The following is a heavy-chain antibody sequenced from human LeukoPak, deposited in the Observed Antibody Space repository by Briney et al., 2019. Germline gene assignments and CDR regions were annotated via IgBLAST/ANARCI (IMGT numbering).Heavy chain of an antibody. V-gene: IGHV3-23*01. J-gene: IGHJ3*01. CDR3: AKAFLGDVEGFDF. Sequence: GGSLRLSCAASGFSFSNYAMSWVRQAPGKGLEWVSTVSGGAGRTYYADSVKGRFTISRDNSKNTLHLQMNSLRAEDAAVYYCAKAFLGDVEGFDFWGQGTLVTVSS. CDR1: GFSFSNYA. D-gene: IGHD2/OR15-2a*01. CDR2: VSGGAGRT.